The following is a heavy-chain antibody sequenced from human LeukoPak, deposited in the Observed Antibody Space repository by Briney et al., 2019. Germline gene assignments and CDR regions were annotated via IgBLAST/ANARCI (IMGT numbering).Heavy chain of an antibody. J-gene: IGHJ5*02. D-gene: IGHD1-26*01. CDR1: GVSITSHPW. CDR2: MYNSGTG. Sequence: SETLSLTCAVSGVSITSHPWNWVRQPPGKGLEWIGEMYNSGTGTYKPSLRSRVTMFFDESKNHFSLKLNSVTAADTAVYYCARDVGATTSWFDPWGQGTLVTVSS. V-gene: IGHV4-4*02. CDR3: ARDVGATTSWFDP.